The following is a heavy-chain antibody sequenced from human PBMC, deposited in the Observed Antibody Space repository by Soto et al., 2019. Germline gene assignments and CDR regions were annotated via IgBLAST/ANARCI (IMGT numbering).Heavy chain of an antibody. CDR2: IKQDGSEK. V-gene: IGHV3-7*03. Sequence: GVLRLSCAASGFTFSSYWMSWVRQAPGKGLEWVANIKQDGSEKYYVDSVKGRFTISRDNAKNSLYLQMNSLRAEDTAVYYCAREGTYDSSGYNYYGMDVWGQGTTVTVSS. J-gene: IGHJ6*02. D-gene: IGHD3-22*01. CDR3: AREGTYDSSGYNYYGMDV. CDR1: GFTFSSYW.